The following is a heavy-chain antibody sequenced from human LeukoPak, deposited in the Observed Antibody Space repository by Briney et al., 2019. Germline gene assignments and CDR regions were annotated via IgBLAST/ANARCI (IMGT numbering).Heavy chain of an antibody. CDR3: AKDSGYSYWGTFDI. V-gene: IGHV4-59*02. Sequence: SETLSLTCTISGGSVSDYYWSWIRQSPGKGLEWIGYIYHTGSTSYSPSLKSRVTISADTSQNQFSLKLSSVTAADTAVYYCAKDSGYSYWGTFDIWGQGTMVTVSS. J-gene: IGHJ3*02. CDR2: IYHTGST. CDR1: GGSVSDYY. D-gene: IGHD5-18*01.